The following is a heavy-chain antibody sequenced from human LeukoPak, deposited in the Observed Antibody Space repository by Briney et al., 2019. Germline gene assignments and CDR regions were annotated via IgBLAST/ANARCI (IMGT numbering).Heavy chain of an antibody. D-gene: IGHD2-21*02. V-gene: IGHV5-51*01. CDR2: IYPGDSDT. J-gene: IGHJ4*02. Sequence: GESLKISCKGSGYSFTSYWIGWVRQMPGKGLEWMEIIYPGDSDTRYSPSFQGQVTISADKSISTAYLQWSSLKASDTAMYYCARLPIVVVTAIPFGFDYWGQGTLVTVSS. CDR1: GYSFTSYW. CDR3: ARLPIVVVTAIPFGFDY.